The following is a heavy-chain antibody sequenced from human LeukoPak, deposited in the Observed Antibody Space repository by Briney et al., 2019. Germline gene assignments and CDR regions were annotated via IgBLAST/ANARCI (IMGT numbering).Heavy chain of an antibody. V-gene: IGHV3-30*18. J-gene: IGHJ5*02. CDR1: GFTFSSYG. Sequence: GRSLRLSCAASGFTFSSYGMHWVRQAPGNGLEWVAVISYDGSNKYYADSVKGRFTISRDNSKNTLYLQMNSLRVEDTAVYYCAKDSESSSWYGGGWFDPWGQGTLVTVSS. D-gene: IGHD6-13*01. CDR2: ISYDGSNK. CDR3: AKDSESSSWYGGGWFDP.